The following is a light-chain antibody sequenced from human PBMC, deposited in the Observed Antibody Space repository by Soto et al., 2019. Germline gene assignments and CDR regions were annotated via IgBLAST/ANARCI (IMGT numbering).Light chain of an antibody. J-gene: IGKJ1*01. CDR3: QQYSSYSAWT. V-gene: IGKV1-17*01. CDR1: EGIRND. CDR2: AAS. Sequence: QISQNPSSLSASVGDRVTVTCRASEGIRNDLGWYQQKPGKAPKLLIYAASSLQSGVPPRFSGSGSGTEFTLTIRSLQPDEIATYYCQQYSSYSAWTFGEGTKVDVK.